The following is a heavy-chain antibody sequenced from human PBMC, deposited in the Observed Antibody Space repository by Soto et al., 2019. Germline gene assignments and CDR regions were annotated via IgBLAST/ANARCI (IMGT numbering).Heavy chain of an antibody. CDR2: IYPGDSDT. CDR1: GYSFTSYW. J-gene: IGHJ6*02. CDR3: AKTSVVVAATSADYYYYGMDV. Sequence: PXESLKISCKGSGYSFTSYWIGWVRQMPGKGLEWMGIIYPGDSDTRYSPSFQGQVTISADKSISTAYLQWSSLKASDTAMYYCAKTSVVVAATSADYYYYGMDVWGQGTTVTVSS. D-gene: IGHD2-15*01. V-gene: IGHV5-51*01.